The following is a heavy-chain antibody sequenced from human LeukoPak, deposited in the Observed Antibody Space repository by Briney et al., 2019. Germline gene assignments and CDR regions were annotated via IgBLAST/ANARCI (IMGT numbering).Heavy chain of an antibody. D-gene: IGHD3-9*01. CDR3: ARGGSYYDILTGYYPPKNWFDP. Sequence: SETLSLTCAGYGGSFSGYYWSGIRQPPGKGLEGIGEMNHRKSTNYNPSLKSRGTIPVDTSKNQFSLKLSSVTAADTAVYYCARGGSYYDILTGYYPPKNWFDPWGQGTLVTVSS. CDR2: MNHRKST. J-gene: IGHJ5*02. V-gene: IGHV4-34*01. CDR1: GGSFSGYY.